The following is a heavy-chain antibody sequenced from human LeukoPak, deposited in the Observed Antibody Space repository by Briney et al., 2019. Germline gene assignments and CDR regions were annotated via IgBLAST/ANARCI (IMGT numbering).Heavy chain of an antibody. J-gene: IGHJ3*02. CDR2: IIPILGIA. CDR3: AKSPYYSSLFPHAFDI. Sequence: EASVKVSCKASGGTFSSYAISWVRQAPGQGLEWMGRIIPILGIANYAQKFQGRVTITADKSTSTAYMELNSLRAEDTAVYYCAKSPYYSSLFPHAFDIWGQGTMVTVSS. V-gene: IGHV1-69*04. CDR1: GGTFSSYA. D-gene: IGHD3-22*01.